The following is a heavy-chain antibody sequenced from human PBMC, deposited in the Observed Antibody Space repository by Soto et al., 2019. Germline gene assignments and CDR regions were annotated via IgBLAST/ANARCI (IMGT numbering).Heavy chain of an antibody. CDR1: LFTVRINY. CDR3: ARDLYSSSSHHYYGMDV. J-gene: IGHJ6*02. D-gene: IGHD6-6*01. Sequence: GGPLRLSCSASLFTVRINYMSCFRQAPGKGLEWVSVIYSGGSTYYADSVKGRFTISRDNSKNTLYLQMNSLRAEDTAVYYCARDLYSSSSHHYYGMDVWGQGTTVTVS. CDR2: IYSGGST. V-gene: IGHV3-53*01.